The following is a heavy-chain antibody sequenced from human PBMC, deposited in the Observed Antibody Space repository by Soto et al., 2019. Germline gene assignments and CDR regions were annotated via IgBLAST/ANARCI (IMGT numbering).Heavy chain of an antibody. CDR3: SGSYSYYGMDV. J-gene: IGHJ6*02. CDR1: GYTFTSYA. Sequence: GASLKASCKASGYTFTSYAMHWVRQAPGQRLEWMGWINAGNGNTKYSQKFQGRVTITRDTSASTAYMELSSLRSEDTAVYYCSGSYSYYGMDVWGQGTTVTVSS. D-gene: IGHD3-10*01. CDR2: INAGNGNT. V-gene: IGHV1-3*01.